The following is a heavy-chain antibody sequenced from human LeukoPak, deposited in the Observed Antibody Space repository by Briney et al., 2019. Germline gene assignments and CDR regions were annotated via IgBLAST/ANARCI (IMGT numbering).Heavy chain of an antibody. CDR2: IYTSGST. D-gene: IGHD3-3*01. V-gene: IGHV4-61*02. CDR3: ATTYYDFWSGYSLGWFDP. J-gene: IGHJ5*02. Sequence: SETLSLTCTVSGGSIGSGSYYWSWIRQPAGKGLEWIGRIYTSGSTNCNPSLKSRVTISVDTSKNQFSLKLSSVTAADTAVYYCATTYYDFWSGYSLGWFDPWGQGTLVTVSS. CDR1: GGSIGSGSYY.